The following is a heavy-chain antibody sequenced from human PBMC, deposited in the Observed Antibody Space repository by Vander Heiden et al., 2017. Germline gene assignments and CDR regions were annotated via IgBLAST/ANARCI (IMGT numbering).Heavy chain of an antibody. CDR2: IWYDGSNK. CDR1: SSYG. V-gene: IGHV3-33*01. J-gene: IGHJ4*02. D-gene: IGHD3-3*01. CDR3: ARAPQVLRFLEWLYYFDY. Sequence: SSYGMHWVRQAPGKGLEWVAVIWYDGSNKYYADSVKGRFTISRDNSKNTLYLQMNSLRAEDTAVYYCARAPQVLRFLEWLYYFDYWGQGTLGTVAS.